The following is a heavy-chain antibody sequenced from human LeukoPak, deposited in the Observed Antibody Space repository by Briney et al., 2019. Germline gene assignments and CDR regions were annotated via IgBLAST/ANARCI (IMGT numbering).Heavy chain of an antibody. V-gene: IGHV1-18*01. J-gene: IGHJ3*02. D-gene: IGHD3-3*01. CDR1: GYTFTSYG. CDR2: ISAYNGNT. CDR3: ARGKRITIFGVVLGRAFDI. Sequence: ASVKVSCKASGYTFTSYGISWVRQAPGQGLEWMGWISAYNGNTNYAQKLQGRVTMTTDTSTSTAYMELSSLRSKDTAVYYCARGKRITIFGVVLGRAFDIWGQGTMVTVSS.